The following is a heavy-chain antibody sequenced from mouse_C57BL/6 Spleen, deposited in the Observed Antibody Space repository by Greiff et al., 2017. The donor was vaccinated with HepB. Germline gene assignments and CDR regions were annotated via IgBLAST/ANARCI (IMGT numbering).Heavy chain of an antibody. V-gene: IGHV1-80*01. CDR3: ARWDYYGSRDYYAMDY. J-gene: IGHJ4*01. Sequence: QVQLQQSGAELVKPGASVKISCKASGYAFSSYWMNWVKQRPGKGLEWIGQIYPGDGDTNYNGKFKGKATLTADKSSSTAYMQLSSLTSEDSAVYFCARWDYYGSRDYYAMDYWGQGTSVTVSS. CDR1: GYAFSSYW. D-gene: IGHD1-1*01. CDR2: IYPGDGDT.